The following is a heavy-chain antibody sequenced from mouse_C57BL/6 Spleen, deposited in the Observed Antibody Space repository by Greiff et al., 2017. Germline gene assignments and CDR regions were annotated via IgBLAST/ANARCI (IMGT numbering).Heavy chain of an antibody. CDR3: VRLYDGYYGLLDY. V-gene: IGHV10-1*01. Sequence: EVKLVESGGGLVQPKGSLKLSCAASGFSFNTYAMNWVRQAPGKGLEWVARIRSKSNNYATYYADSVKDRFTISRDDSESMLYLQMNNLKTEDTAMYYCVRLYDGYYGLLDYWGQGTSVTVSS. J-gene: IGHJ4*01. D-gene: IGHD2-3*01. CDR1: GFSFNTYA. CDR2: IRSKSNNYAT.